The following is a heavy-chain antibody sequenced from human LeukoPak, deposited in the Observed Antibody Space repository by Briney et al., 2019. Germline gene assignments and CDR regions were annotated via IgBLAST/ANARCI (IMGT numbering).Heavy chain of an antibody. J-gene: IGHJ4*02. V-gene: IGHV1-18*01. D-gene: IGHD3-10*01. Sequence: GASVKVSCKASGYTFTSYGISRVRQAPGQGLEWMGWISAYNGNTNYAQKLQGRVTMTTDTSTSTAYMELRSLRSDDTAVYYCARDRYGSGSTLAGYWGQGTLVTVSS. CDR3: ARDRYGSGSTLAGY. CDR2: ISAYNGNT. CDR1: GYTFTSYG.